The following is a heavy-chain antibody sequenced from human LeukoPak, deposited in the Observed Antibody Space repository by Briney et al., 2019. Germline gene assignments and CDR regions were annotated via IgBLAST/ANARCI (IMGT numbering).Heavy chain of an antibody. CDR2: ISGSGGGT. V-gene: IGHV3-23*01. Sequence: GRSLRLSCAASGFTFNSYAMSWVRQAPEKRVESVATISGSGGGTYYADSVKGRSTISRDDSKNTLYLQMNSLRAEDTAVYYCAKDLGRYRNNYFDYWGQGTLVTVSS. CDR1: GFTFNSYA. D-gene: IGHD1-26*01. J-gene: IGHJ4*02. CDR3: AKDLGRYRNNYFDY.